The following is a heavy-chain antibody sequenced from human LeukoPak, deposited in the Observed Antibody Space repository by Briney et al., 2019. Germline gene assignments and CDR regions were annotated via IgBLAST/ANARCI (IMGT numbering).Heavy chain of an antibody. D-gene: IGHD4-11*01. CDR2: IYYSGST. Sequence: SETLSLTCTVSGGSISSYYWSWIRQPPGKGLEWIGYIYYSGSTNYNPSLKSRVTISVDTSKNQFSLKLSSVTAADTAVYYCARETTDAFDIWGQGTMVTVSS. V-gene: IGHV4-59*01. CDR1: GGSISSYY. CDR3: ARETTDAFDI. J-gene: IGHJ3*02.